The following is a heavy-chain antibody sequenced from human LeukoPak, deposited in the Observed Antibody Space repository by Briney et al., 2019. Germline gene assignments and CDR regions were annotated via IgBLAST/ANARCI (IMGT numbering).Heavy chain of an antibody. Sequence: GGSLSLSCTASGFVFSDYSMNWVRQAPGKGLEWLSYISRDSGTIYYADSVKGRFTISRDNARNSLFLQMSRLTAEDTAVYYCASLPGAVAVDYWGQGTLVTVSS. J-gene: IGHJ4*02. CDR3: ASLPGAVAVDY. D-gene: IGHD6-19*01. V-gene: IGHV3-48*01. CDR2: ISRDSGTI. CDR1: GFVFSDYS.